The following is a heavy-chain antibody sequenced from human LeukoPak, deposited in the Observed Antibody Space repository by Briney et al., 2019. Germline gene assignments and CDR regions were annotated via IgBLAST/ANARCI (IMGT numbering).Heavy chain of an antibody. CDR3: ARDLWASGYNAPAFDI. V-gene: IGHV3-48*04. Sequence: GGSLRLSCAASGFTFSSYSMNWVRQASGKGLEWVSYISSSGSTIYYADSVKGRFTISRDNAKNSLYLQMNSLRAEDTAVYYCARDLWASGYNAPAFDIWGQGTMVTVSS. D-gene: IGHD5-24*01. CDR2: ISSSGSTI. J-gene: IGHJ3*02. CDR1: GFTFSSYS.